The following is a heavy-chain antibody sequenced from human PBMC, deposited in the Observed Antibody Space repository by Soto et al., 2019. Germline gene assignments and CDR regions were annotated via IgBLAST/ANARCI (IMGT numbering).Heavy chain of an antibody. J-gene: IGHJ4*02. CDR1: GFTFNMSA. V-gene: IGHV3-23*01. D-gene: IGHD2-2*02. CDR3: ATVHNTSRSFDY. CDR2: TGGSGRTT. Sequence: VQLLESGGGLVQPGGSLRLSCAASGFTFNMSAMTWVRQAPGKGLEWVSTTGGSGRTTYYAHSVKGRFTVSRDNSKNTLDLQMSSLRAEDTAVYYCATVHNTSRSFDYWGQGTLVTVSS.